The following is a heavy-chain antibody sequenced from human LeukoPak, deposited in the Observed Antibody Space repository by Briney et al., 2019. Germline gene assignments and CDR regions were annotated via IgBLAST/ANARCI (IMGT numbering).Heavy chain of an antibody. CDR3: AKPASHGSYYFDY. CDR1: GLTFSTYS. D-gene: IGHD1-26*01. V-gene: IGHV3-48*01. Sequence: GGSLRLSCAASGLTFSTYSFNWVRQAPGKGLEWVSYITPSTSTTYYADSVKGRFTISRDNSKNTLYLQMNSLRAEDTAVYYCAKPASHGSYYFDYWGQGTLVTVSS. J-gene: IGHJ4*02. CDR2: ITPSTSTT.